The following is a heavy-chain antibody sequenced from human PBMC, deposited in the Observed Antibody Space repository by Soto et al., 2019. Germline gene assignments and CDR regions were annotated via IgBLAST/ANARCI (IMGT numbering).Heavy chain of an antibody. CDR1: GYNFANHW. J-gene: IGHJ4*02. CDR2: IHPGVSDT. D-gene: IGHD5-18*01. CDR3: ARHESRGYDYGLSDY. V-gene: IGHV5-51*01. Sequence: EVQLVQSGAEVKKPGESLKISCKGSGYNFANHWIGWVRQMPGKGLEWLGIIHPGVSDTRYSPSFRGQVTLSADKSITTAYLQWSSLKASDTAIYYCARHESRGYDYGLSDYWGQGTLVTFSS.